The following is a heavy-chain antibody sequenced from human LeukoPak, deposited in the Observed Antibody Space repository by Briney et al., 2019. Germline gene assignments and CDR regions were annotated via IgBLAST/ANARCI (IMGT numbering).Heavy chain of an antibody. D-gene: IGHD3-22*01. Sequence: SETLSLTCAVYGGSFSGYYWSWIRQPPGKGLEWIGEINHSGSTNYNPSLKSRVTMSVDTSKNQFSLKLSSVTAADTALYYCARDLIDSSGYVYWGQGTLVTVSS. J-gene: IGHJ4*02. CDR3: ARDLIDSSGYVY. CDR1: GGSFSGYY. CDR2: INHSGST. V-gene: IGHV4-34*01.